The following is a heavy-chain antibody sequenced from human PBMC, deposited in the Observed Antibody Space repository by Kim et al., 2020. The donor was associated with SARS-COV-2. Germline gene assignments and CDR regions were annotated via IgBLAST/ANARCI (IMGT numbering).Heavy chain of an antibody. CDR3: ATHPWLRFRKYYYGMDV. D-gene: IGHD5-12*01. V-gene: IGHV3-33*01. CDR1: GFTFSSYG. CDR2: IWYDGSNK. J-gene: IGHJ6*02. Sequence: GGSLRLSCAASGFTFSSYGMHWVRQAPGKGLEWVAVIWYDGSNKYYADSVKGRFTISRDNSKNTLYLQMNSLRAEDTAVYYCATHPWLRFRKYYYGMDVWGQGTTVTVSS.